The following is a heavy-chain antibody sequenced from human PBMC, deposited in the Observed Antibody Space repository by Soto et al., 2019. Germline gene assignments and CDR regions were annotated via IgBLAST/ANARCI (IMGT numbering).Heavy chain of an antibody. CDR3: ARGGIGPSYWFDP. CDR2: IYYSGST. CDR1: GGSISSSSYY. V-gene: IGHV4-39*01. J-gene: IGHJ5*02. Sequence: PSETLSLTCTVSGGSISSSSYYWGWIRQPPGKGLEWIGSIYYSGSTYYNPSLKSRVTISVDTSKNQFSLRLSSVTAADTAVYYCARGGIGPSYWFDPWGQGTLVTVSS.